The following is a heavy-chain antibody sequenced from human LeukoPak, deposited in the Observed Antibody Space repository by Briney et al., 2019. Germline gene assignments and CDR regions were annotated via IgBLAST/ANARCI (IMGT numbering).Heavy chain of an antibody. D-gene: IGHD6-19*01. V-gene: IGHV3-48*04. Sequence: PGGSLRLSCAASGFTFSTYAMHWVRQAPGKGLEWVSYISSSGSTIYYADSVKGRFTISRDNAKNSLYLQMNSLRAEDTAVYYCARVKSSGWKHAFNYWGQGTLVTVSS. CDR2: ISSSGSTI. CDR1: GFTFSTYA. J-gene: IGHJ4*02. CDR3: ARVKSSGWKHAFNY.